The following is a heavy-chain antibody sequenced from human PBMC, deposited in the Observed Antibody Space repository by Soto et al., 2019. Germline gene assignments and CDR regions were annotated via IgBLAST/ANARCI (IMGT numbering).Heavy chain of an antibody. D-gene: IGHD3-10*01. Sequence: ASVKGSWKASGYTFTSYGISWVRQAPGQGLEWMGWISAYNGNTNYAQKLQGRVTMTTDTSTSTAYWELSSLCSDDTAVYYCARNMVPRGSGRYYRGSFGCSGQGPLVAVSS. V-gene: IGHV1-18*04. CDR3: ARNMVPRGSGRYYRGSFGC. CDR1: GYTFTSYG. CDR2: ISAYNGNT. J-gene: IGHJ4*02.